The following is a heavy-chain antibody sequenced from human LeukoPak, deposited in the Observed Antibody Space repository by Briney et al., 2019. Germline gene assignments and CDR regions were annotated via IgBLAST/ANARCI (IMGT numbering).Heavy chain of an antibody. CDR1: GFTFSSYS. J-gene: IGHJ1*01. Sequence: PGGSLRLSCAASGFTFSSYSMNWVRQAPGKGLEWVSYISSSSSYIYYADSVKGRFTISRDNAKNSLYLQMNSLRAEDTAVYYCARTYSSGWYFQHWGQGTLVTVSS. V-gene: IGHV3-21*05. D-gene: IGHD6-19*01. CDR3: ARTYSSGWYFQH. CDR2: ISSSSSYI.